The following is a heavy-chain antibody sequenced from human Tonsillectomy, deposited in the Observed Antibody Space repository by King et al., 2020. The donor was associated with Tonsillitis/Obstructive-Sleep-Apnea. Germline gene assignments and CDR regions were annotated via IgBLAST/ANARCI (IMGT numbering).Heavy chain of an antibody. CDR2: ISSDGEGK. CDR3: AKETDSSGFGTFFHD. V-gene: IGHV3-30*18. CDR1: GVTFSTYG. D-gene: IGHD3-22*01. Sequence: VQLVESGGGVGQPGRSLRLSCAASGVTFSTYGMHWVRQAPGKGLEGVAVISSDGEGKYYGDSVKGRFTISRDNSKNTLYLQMNSLRAEDTAVYYCAKETDSSGFGTFFHDWGQGTLVTVSS. J-gene: IGHJ4*02.